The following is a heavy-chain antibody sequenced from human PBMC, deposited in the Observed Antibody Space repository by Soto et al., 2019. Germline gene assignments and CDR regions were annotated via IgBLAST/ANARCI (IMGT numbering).Heavy chain of an antibody. J-gene: IGHJ6*02. CDR1: GGSISSYY. CDR3: ARDSLVAAAGTTFSYYYYGMDV. Sequence: QVQLQESGPGLVKPSETLSLTCTVSGGSISSYYWSWIRQPPGKGLEWIGYIYYSGSTNYNPSLKXXXTISVDTSKNXXSXKXXSVTAADTAVYYCARDSLVAAAGTTFSYYYYGMDVWGQGTTVTVSS. D-gene: IGHD6-13*01. CDR2: IYYSGST. V-gene: IGHV4-59*01.